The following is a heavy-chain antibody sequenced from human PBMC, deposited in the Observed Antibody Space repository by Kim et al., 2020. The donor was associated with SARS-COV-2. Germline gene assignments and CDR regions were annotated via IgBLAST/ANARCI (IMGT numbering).Heavy chain of an antibody. Sequence: GGSLRLSCAASGFTFSSYGMHWVRQAPGKGLEWVAVIWYDGSNKYYADSVKGRFTISRDNSKNTLYLQMNSLRAEDTAVYYCARADYQLLFRYFGLWGRGTLVTVSS. V-gene: IGHV3-33*01. J-gene: IGHJ2*01. CDR3: ARADYQLLFRYFGL. D-gene: IGHD2-2*01. CDR1: GFTFSSYG. CDR2: IWYDGSNK.